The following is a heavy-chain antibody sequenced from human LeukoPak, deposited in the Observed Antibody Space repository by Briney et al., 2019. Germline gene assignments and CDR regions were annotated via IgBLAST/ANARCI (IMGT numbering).Heavy chain of an antibody. CDR1: GCSFTSYW. CDR2: IYPGDSDT. J-gene: IGHJ4*02. CDR3: ARHDGAYYGSGSSPFDY. Sequence: GESLKISCKGSGCSFTSYWIGWVRQMPGKGLEWMGIIYPGDSDTRYSPSFQGQVTISADKSISTAYLQWSSLKASDTAMYYCARHDGAYYGSGSSPFDYWGQGTLVTVSS. V-gene: IGHV5-51*01. D-gene: IGHD3-10*01.